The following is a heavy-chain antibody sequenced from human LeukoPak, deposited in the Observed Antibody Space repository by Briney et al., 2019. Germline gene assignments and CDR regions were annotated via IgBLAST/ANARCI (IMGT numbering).Heavy chain of an antibody. V-gene: IGHV3-66*02. J-gene: IGHJ6*03. CDR3: ARAPGQLGRDYYYYYMDV. D-gene: IGHD6-6*01. CDR2: IHSGAET. CDR1: GFTVSRNY. Sequence: GGSLRLSCAASGFTVSRNYMSWVRQAPGKGLEWVSVIHSGAETYYADSVKGRFTISRDNSKNTLYLKMNSLRAEDTAVYYCARAPGQLGRDYYYYYMDVWGKGTTVTVSS.